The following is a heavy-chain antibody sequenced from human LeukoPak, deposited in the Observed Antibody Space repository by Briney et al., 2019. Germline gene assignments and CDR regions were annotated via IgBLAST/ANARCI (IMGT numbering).Heavy chain of an antibody. Sequence: SETLSLTCTVSGGSISSYYWNWIRQPPGKGLEWIGYLSYSGSTKYNPSLKSRVTISVDTSKNQFSLKLNSVTAADTAVYYCARGAYCGGDCYSFDYWGQGTLVTVSS. CDR3: ARGAYCGGDCYSFDY. D-gene: IGHD2-21*02. CDR2: LSYSGST. CDR1: GGSISSYY. V-gene: IGHV4-59*01. J-gene: IGHJ4*02.